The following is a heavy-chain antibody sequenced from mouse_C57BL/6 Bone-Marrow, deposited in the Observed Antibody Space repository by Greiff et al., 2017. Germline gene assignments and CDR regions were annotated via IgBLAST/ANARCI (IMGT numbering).Heavy chain of an antibody. D-gene: IGHD2-2*01. CDR1: GFSLSTSGMG. Sequence: QVTLKESGPGILQSSQTLSLTCSFSGFSLSTSGMGVSWIRQPSGKGLEWLAHSYWDDDKRYNPSLKSRLTISKDTSRNQVFLKITSVDTADTATYYCARIGGYDPRYAMDYWGQGTSVTVSS. J-gene: IGHJ4*01. CDR3: ARIGGYDPRYAMDY. CDR2: SYWDDDK. V-gene: IGHV8-12*01.